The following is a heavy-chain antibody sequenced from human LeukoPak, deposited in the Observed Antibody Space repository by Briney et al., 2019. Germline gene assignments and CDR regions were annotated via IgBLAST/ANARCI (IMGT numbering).Heavy chain of an antibody. CDR2: ISSSSSYI. V-gene: IGHV3-21*01. CDR1: GFTFSSYE. D-gene: IGHD5-12*01. CDR3: ARGPSGYHNT. Sequence: GGSLRLSCAASGFTFSSYEMNWVRQAPGKGLEWVSSISSSSSYIYYADSVKGRFTISRDNAKNPLYLQMNSLRAEDTAVYYCARGPSGYHNTGGQGTLVTVSS. J-gene: IGHJ4*02.